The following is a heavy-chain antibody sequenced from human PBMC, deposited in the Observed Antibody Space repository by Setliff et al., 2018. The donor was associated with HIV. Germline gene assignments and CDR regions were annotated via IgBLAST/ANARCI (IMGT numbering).Heavy chain of an antibody. D-gene: IGHD3-10*01. Sequence: PGGSLRLSCAASGFTFSYYTMHWIRQTPDNGLEWVAVISYDGNSQYYADSVKGRFTLSRDNAKNSLYLQMNSLRAEDTAVYYCARGTYGSGSPIGVWGKGTTVTVSS. CDR1: GFTFSYYT. CDR2: ISYDGNSQ. V-gene: IGHV3-30*04. CDR3: ARGTYGSGSPIGV. J-gene: IGHJ6*04.